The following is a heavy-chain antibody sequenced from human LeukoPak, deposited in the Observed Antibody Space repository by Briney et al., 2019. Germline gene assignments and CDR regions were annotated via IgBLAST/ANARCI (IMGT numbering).Heavy chain of an antibody. Sequence: PGGSLRLSCAASGFTFSSYGMSWVRQAPGKGLEGVSTISGSGGNTYYADPVKGRFSISRDNSKNTLYLQMNGLRAEDTAVYYCAKDSATYGRFDYWGLGSLVTVSS. CDR3: AKDSATYGRFDY. D-gene: IGHD3-10*01. CDR2: ISGSGGNT. V-gene: IGHV3-23*01. CDR1: GFTFSSYG. J-gene: IGHJ4*02.